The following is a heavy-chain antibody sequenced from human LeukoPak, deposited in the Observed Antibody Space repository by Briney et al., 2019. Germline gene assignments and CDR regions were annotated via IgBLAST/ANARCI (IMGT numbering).Heavy chain of an antibody. D-gene: IGHD3-10*01. J-gene: IGHJ3*02. CDR1: GFTFSSYW. V-gene: IGHV3-30*03. CDR3: ARVLLWFGELLVSAFDI. CDR2: ISYDGSTK. Sequence: GGSLRLSCAASGFTFSSYWMSWVRQAPGKGLEWVALISYDGSTKYSTDSVKGRFTISRDNAKNSLYLQMNSLRAEDTAVYYCARVLLWFGELLVSAFDIWGQGTMVTVSS.